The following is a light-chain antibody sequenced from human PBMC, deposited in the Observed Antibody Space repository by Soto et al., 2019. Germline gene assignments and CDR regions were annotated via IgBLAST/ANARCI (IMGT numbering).Light chain of an antibody. Sequence: QSVLTQPASVSGSPGQSITISCTGTSSDVGGYNYVSWYQQHSGKAPKLMIYEVSNRPSGVSNRFSGSKSGNTASLTISGLQTEDEADYYCSSYTRSSSYVFGIGTKVTVL. CDR2: EVS. J-gene: IGLJ1*01. V-gene: IGLV2-14*01. CDR3: SSYTRSSSYV. CDR1: SSDVGGYNY.